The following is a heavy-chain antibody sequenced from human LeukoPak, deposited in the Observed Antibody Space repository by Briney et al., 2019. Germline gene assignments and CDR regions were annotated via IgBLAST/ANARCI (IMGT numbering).Heavy chain of an antibody. J-gene: IGHJ4*02. CDR3: ARGYRIAARSAFSS. CDR2: INPNSGGT. V-gene: IGHV1-2*02. Sequence: ASVKVSCKASGYTFTGYYMHWVRQAPGQGLKWMGWINPNSGGTNYAQKFQGRVTMTRDTSISTAYMELSRLRSDDTAVYYCARGYRIAARSAFSSWGQGTLVTVSS. D-gene: IGHD6-6*01. CDR1: GYTFTGYY.